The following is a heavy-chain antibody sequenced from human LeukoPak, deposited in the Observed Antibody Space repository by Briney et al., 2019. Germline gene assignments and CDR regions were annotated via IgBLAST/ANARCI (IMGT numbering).Heavy chain of an antibody. D-gene: IGHD3-16*02. V-gene: IGHV4-59*01. CDR3: ARVPGVWGSYRINWFDP. CDR1: GGSISSYY. J-gene: IGHJ5*02. CDR2: IYYSGST. Sequence: PSETLSLTCTVSGGSISSYYWSWIRQPPGKGLGWIGYIYYSGSTNYNPSLKSRVTISVDTSKNQFSLKLSSVTAADTAVYYCARVPGVWGSYRINWFDPWGQGTLVTVSS.